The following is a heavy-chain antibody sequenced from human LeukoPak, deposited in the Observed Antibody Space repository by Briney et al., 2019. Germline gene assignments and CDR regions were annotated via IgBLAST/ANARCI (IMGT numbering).Heavy chain of an antibody. Sequence: SETLSLTCTVSGGSNSSSSYDWGWIRQPPGKGLEWIGSIYYSGSTYYNPSLKSRVTISVDTSKNQFSLKLSSVTAADTAVYYCARQGYDFWSGYPGHYYYYMDVWGKGTTVTVSS. CDR3: ARQGYDFWSGYPGHYYYYMDV. CDR2: IYYSGST. J-gene: IGHJ6*03. D-gene: IGHD3-3*01. V-gene: IGHV4-39*01. CDR1: GGSNSSSSYD.